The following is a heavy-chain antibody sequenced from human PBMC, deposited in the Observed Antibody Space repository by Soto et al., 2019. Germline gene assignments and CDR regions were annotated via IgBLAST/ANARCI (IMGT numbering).Heavy chain of an antibody. CDR3: ATGYLNVGATDYYYGMDV. CDR1: GYTLTELS. D-gene: IGHD1-26*01. V-gene: IGHV1-24*01. Sequence: GASVKVSCKVSGYTLTELSMHWVRQAPGKGLEWMGGFDPEDGETIYAQKFQGRVTMTEDTSTDTAYMELSSLRSEDTAVYYCATGYLNVGATDYYYGMDVWGQGTTVTVSS. CDR2: FDPEDGET. J-gene: IGHJ6*02.